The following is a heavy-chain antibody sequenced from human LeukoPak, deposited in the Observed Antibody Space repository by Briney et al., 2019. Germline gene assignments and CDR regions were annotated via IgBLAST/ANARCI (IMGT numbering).Heavy chain of an antibody. CDR3: ASGYYYDSSGYDLESYFDY. Sequence: SVTVSFTASGGTFSIYAISWVRQAPGQGLEWMGRIIPIFGIANYAQKFQGRVTITADKSTSTAYMELSSLRSEDTAVYYCASGYYYDSSGYDLESYFDYWGQGTLVTVSS. D-gene: IGHD3-22*01. J-gene: IGHJ4*02. CDR1: GGTFSIYA. CDR2: IIPIFGIA. V-gene: IGHV1-69*04.